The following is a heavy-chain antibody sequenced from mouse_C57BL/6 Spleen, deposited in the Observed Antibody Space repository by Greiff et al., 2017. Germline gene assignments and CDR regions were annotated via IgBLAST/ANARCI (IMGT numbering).Heavy chain of an antibody. V-gene: IGHV5-16*01. Sequence: EVKVVESEGGLVQPGSSMKLSCTASGFTFSDYYMAWVRQVPEKGLEWVANINYDGSSTYYLDSLKSRFIISRDNAKNILYLQMSSLKSEDTATYYCARVTTEYYFDYWGQGTTLTVSS. CDR1: GFTFSDYY. D-gene: IGHD1-1*01. J-gene: IGHJ2*01. CDR2: INYDGSST. CDR3: ARVTTEYYFDY.